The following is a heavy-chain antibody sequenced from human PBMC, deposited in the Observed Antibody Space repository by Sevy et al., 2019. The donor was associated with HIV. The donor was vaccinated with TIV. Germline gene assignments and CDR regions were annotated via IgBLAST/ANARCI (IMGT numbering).Heavy chain of an antibody. Sequence: GGSLRLSCAASGFIFSRYEMNWVRQAPGKGLEWVSYISHSGGAINYADSVKGRFTVSRDNAKNSLYLQMDSLRAEDTAVYHCARDLPPSATTVAHFDYWGQGTLVTVSS. V-gene: IGHV3-48*03. CDR2: ISHSGGAI. CDR3: ARDLPPSATTVAHFDY. CDR1: GFIFSRYE. D-gene: IGHD4-17*01. J-gene: IGHJ4*02.